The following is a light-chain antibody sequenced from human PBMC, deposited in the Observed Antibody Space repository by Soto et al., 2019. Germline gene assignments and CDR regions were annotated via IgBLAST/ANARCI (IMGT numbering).Light chain of an antibody. CDR1: QSVSRF. V-gene: IGKV3-15*01. J-gene: IGKJ2*02. CDR3: QQYDNWPPCT. Sequence: EIVMTQSPATLSVSPGERVTLSCRASQSVSRFLGWYQQRPGQAPRLLIYDTSTRATGVPARFSGSGSGTEFSLTISSLQSEDFAVYYCQQYDNWPPCTFGQGTKLEVK. CDR2: DTS.